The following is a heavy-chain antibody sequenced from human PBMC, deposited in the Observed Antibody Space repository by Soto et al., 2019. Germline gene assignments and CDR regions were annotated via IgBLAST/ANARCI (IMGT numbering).Heavy chain of an antibody. D-gene: IGHD3-22*01. CDR3: VKEGYYYDSSGYYYGWFDP. CDR2: IYHSGST. V-gene: IGHV4-30-2*01. CDR1: GGPISSGGYS. Sequence: SETLSLTCAVSGGPISSGGYSWSWIRQPPGKGLEWIGYIYHSGSTYYNPSLKSRVTISVDRSKNQFSLKLSSVTAADTAVYYCVKEGYYYDSSGYYYGWFDPWGQGTLVTVSS. J-gene: IGHJ5*02.